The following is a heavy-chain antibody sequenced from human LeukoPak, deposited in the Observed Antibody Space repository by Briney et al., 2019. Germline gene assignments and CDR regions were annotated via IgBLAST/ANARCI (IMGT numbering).Heavy chain of an antibody. D-gene: IGHD2-15*01. CDR1: GGSFSGYY. J-gene: IGHJ4*02. Sequence: PSETLSLTCAVYGGSFSGYYWSWIRQPPGKGLAWIGEINHSGSTNYNPSLKSRVTISVDTSKNQFSLKLSSVTAADTAVYYCARRRVVVAARIDYWGQGTLVTVSS. CDR3: ARRRVVVAARIDY. V-gene: IGHV4-34*01. CDR2: INHSGST.